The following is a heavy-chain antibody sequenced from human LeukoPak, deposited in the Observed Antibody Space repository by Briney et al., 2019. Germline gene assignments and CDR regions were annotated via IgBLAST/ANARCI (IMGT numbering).Heavy chain of an antibody. Sequence: ASVKVSCKASGYTFTGYYMHWVRQAPGQGLEWMGWINPNSGGTNYAQKFQGRVTMTRDTSISTAYMELSSLRSEDTAVYYCARMSYYDSSGDDWFDPWGQGTLVTVSS. J-gene: IGHJ5*02. D-gene: IGHD3-22*01. V-gene: IGHV1-2*02. CDR2: INPNSGGT. CDR3: ARMSYYDSSGDDWFDP. CDR1: GYTFTGYY.